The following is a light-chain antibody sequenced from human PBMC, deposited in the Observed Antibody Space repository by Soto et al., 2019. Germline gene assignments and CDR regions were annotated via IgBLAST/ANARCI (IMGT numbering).Light chain of an antibody. J-gene: IGLJ1*01. V-gene: IGLV1-40*01. CDR1: SSNIGAGYD. Sequence: QSVLTQPPSVSGAPGQRVTISCTGSSSNIGAGYDVHWYQQLPGTAPKLLIYGNTNRPSGVPVRFSASKSGPSASLAITGLQAEDEADYFCQSYDSSLSGYVFGTGTKLTVL. CDR2: GNT. CDR3: QSYDSSLSGYV.